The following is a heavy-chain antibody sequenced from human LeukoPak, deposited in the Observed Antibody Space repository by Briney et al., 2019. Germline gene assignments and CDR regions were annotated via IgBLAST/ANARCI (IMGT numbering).Heavy chain of an antibody. V-gene: IGHV3-30-3*01. D-gene: IGHD2-2*01. CDR3: AREVSTSLDC. CDR2: ISYDGSNK. Sequence: GGSLRLSCAAPAFTFSSYAMQWVRQAPGKGLEWVAVISYDGSNKYYADSVKGRFTISRDNSKNTLYLQMNSLRTEDTAVYYCAREVSTSLDCWGQGTLVTVSS. CDR1: AFTFSSYA. J-gene: IGHJ4*02.